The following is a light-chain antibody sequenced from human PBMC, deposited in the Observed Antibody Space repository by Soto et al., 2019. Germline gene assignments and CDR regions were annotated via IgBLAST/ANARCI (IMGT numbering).Light chain of an antibody. J-gene: IGKJ2*01. CDR3: QQRSSWPPYT. CDR1: QSVSSY. Sequence: EIVLTQSPATLSLSPGERATLSCRASQSVSSYLAWYQQKPDQAPRLLIYDASNRATGIPARFSGGGAGTDFTLTISSREPEDFAVYYCQQRSSWPPYTFGQGTKLEIK. V-gene: IGKV3-11*01. CDR2: DAS.